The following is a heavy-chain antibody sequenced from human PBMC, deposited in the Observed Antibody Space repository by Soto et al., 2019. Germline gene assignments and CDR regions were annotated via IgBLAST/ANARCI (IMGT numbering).Heavy chain of an antibody. Sequence: ASVKVSCKASGYTFTSYGISWVRQAPGQGLEWMGWISAYNGNTNYAQKLQGRVTMTTDTSTSTAYMELRSLRSDDTAVYYCARDGFLWFEPNYFDYWAQRTLVTVSS. CDR3: ARDGFLWFEPNYFDY. J-gene: IGHJ4*02. D-gene: IGHD3-10*01. CDR1: GYTFTSYG. V-gene: IGHV1-18*01. CDR2: ISAYNGNT.